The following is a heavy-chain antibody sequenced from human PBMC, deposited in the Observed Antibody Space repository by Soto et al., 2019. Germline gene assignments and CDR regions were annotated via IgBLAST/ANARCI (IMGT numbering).Heavy chain of an antibody. V-gene: IGHV5-51*01. Sequence: EVQLVQSGIEVKKPGESLTISCKASGYSFTYFWIGWVRQVPGKGLEWMGIIYPGDSDAIYSPSFQGQVTFSIDESNTNAFLDWPRLKASDTAMYFCASEDETKEQFDFWGQGTLVTVSS. D-gene: IGHD1-26*01. CDR2: IYPGDSDA. CDR1: GYSFTYFW. J-gene: IGHJ4*02. CDR3: ASEDETKEQFDF.